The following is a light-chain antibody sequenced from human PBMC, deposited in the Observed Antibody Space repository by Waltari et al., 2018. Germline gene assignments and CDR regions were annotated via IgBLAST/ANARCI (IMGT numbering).Light chain of an antibody. CDR1: QSIGSW. V-gene: IGKV1-5*03. CDR2: EAT. Sequence: DIQMTQSPSTLSASVGDRVTITCRASQSIGSWLAWYQQKPGKAPKLLIYEATSLESGGPSRFSASGSGTEFTLTISSLQPDDFATYYCQRYNSYPITFGPGTKVDI. J-gene: IGKJ3*01. CDR3: QRYNSYPIT.